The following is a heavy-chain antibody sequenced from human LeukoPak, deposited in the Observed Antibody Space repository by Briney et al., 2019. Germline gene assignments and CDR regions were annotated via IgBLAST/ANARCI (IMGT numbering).Heavy chain of an antibody. CDR1: GFTFSSYG. CDR2: ISYDGSNK. Sequence: TGGSLRLSCAASGFTFSSYGIHWVRQAPGKGLEWVAVISYDGSNKYYADSVKGRFTISRDNSKNTLYLQMNSLRAEDTAVYYCVKGGEYFDYWGQGTLVTVSS. J-gene: IGHJ4*02. CDR3: VKGGEYFDY. V-gene: IGHV3-30*18.